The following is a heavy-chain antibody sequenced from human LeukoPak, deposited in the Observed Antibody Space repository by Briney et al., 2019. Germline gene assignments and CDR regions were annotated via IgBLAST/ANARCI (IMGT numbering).Heavy chain of an antibody. V-gene: IGHV4-59*01. CDR1: SGSISAYY. Sequence: PPETLPLTCTVSSGSISAYYCNWMRQTPEKGLEWVGYVYYSGSTKYNPSLKSRVTISMDTSKNQFSLDLSSVTAADTAVYYCALGSSSYYYAGLHWGQGILVTVSS. CDR2: VYYSGST. J-gene: IGHJ4*02. CDR3: ALGSSSYYYAGLH. D-gene: IGHD3-22*01.